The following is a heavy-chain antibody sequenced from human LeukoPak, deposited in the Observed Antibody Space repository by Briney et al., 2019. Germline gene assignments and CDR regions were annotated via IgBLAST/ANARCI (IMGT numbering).Heavy chain of an antibody. CDR2: INTDTRGT. CDR1: GFTFSDNW. CDR3: GRAGAYRFVS. D-gene: IGHD3-16*01. Sequence: GGSLRLSCAASGFTFSDNWMHWVRQAPGKGLVWVSIINTDTRGTYYADSVKGRFTISRDNAKNTLYLQMNSLTAEDTAVYYCGRAGAYRFVSWGQGTLVTVSS. J-gene: IGHJ4*02. V-gene: IGHV3-74*01.